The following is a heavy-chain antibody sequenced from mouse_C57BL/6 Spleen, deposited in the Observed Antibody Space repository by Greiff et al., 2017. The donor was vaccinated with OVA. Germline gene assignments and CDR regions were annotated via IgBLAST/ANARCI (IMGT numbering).Heavy chain of an antibody. V-gene: IGHV1-52*01. CDR2: IDPSDSET. CDR1: GYTFPSYW. Sequence: VQLQQPGAELVRPGSSVKLSCKASGYTFPSYWMHLVKQRPIQGLEWIGNIDPSDSETHYNQKFKDKATLTVDKSSSTAYMQLSSLTSEDSAVYYCARTGSSSYWYFDVWGTGTTVTVSS. D-gene: IGHD1-1*01. J-gene: IGHJ1*03. CDR3: ARTGSSSYWYFDV.